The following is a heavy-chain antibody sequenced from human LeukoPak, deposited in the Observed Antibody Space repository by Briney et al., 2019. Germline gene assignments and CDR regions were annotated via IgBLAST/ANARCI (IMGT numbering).Heavy chain of an antibody. J-gene: IGHJ4*02. Sequence: GGSLRLSCAASGFTFSSYAMSWVRQAPGKGLEWVSGISGSGAYTYYADSVKGRFTISRDNSKNTLSLRMDTLRADDTAVYYCAKEYSKFESPSPFDYWGQGTLVTVSS. CDR1: GFTFSSYA. CDR2: ISGSGAYT. D-gene: IGHD2-21*01. V-gene: IGHV3-23*01. CDR3: AKEYSKFESPSPFDY.